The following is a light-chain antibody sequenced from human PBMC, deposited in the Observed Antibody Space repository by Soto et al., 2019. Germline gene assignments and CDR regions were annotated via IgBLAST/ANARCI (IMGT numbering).Light chain of an antibody. CDR2: DAS. CDR1: QTIRNNY. Sequence: EFVLTQSPGTLSLSPCERATLSCSASQTIRNNYLAWYQQKPGQAPRLLIYDASSRATGIPDRFRGGGSGTDFTLTISSLEPEDFAVYYCQHRMNWPITFGQGTRLEIK. V-gene: IGKV3D-20*02. CDR3: QHRMNWPIT. J-gene: IGKJ5*01.